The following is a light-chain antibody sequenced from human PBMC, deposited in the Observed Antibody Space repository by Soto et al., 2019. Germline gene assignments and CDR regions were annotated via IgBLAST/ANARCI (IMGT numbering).Light chain of an antibody. V-gene: IGKV3-20*01. Sequence: EIVLTQSPGTRSLSQGEGATLSCRASQSVSNNYLAWYQQKPGQAPRLVIYGASSRATGIPDRFSGSGSGTDFTLTISRLEPEDFAVYYCQQYGSSPPLTFGGGTKVDIK. CDR3: QQYGSSPPLT. J-gene: IGKJ4*01. CDR2: GAS. CDR1: QSVSNNY.